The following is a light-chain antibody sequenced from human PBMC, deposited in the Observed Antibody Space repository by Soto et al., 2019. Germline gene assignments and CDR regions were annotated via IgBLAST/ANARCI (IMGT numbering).Light chain of an antibody. J-gene: IGLJ1*01. Sequence: QSVLTQPPSASGAPGQRVIVSCSGDSSNVGSNSVNWYQHLPGSAPKLLIFSNNQRPSGVPDRLSGSKSGTSASLAIGGLQSDDEADYYCAAWDDSLSAYVFGSGTKLTVL. V-gene: IGLV1-44*01. CDR1: SSNVGSNS. CDR2: SNN. CDR3: AAWDDSLSAYV.